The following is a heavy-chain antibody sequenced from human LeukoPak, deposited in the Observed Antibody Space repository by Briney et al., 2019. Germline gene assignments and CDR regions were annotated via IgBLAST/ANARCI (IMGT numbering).Heavy chain of an antibody. V-gene: IGHV5-51*01. CDR1: GYSFTSYW. Sequence: GESLKISCKGSGYSFTSYWIGWVRQMPGKGLEWMGIIYPGDSDTRYSPSFQGQVTISADKSISTAYLQWSSLKASDTAMYYCARQGDGYFPYYDFWSGHNWFDPWGQGTLVTVSS. CDR3: ARQGDGYFPYYDFWSGHNWFDP. CDR2: IYPGDSDT. J-gene: IGHJ5*02. D-gene: IGHD3-3*01.